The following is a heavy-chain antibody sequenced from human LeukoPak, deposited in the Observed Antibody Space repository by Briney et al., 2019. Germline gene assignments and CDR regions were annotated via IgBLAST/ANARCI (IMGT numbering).Heavy chain of an antibody. Sequence: PSETLSLTCAVYGGSFSGYYWSWIRQPPGKGLEWIGEINHSGSTNYNPSLKSRVTISVDTSKNQFSLKLSSVTAADTAVYYCARDGDYVWGSYRYTTAFDIWGQGTMVTVSS. CDR3: ARDGDYVWGSYRYTTAFDI. J-gene: IGHJ3*02. CDR1: GGSFSGYY. CDR2: INHSGST. V-gene: IGHV4-34*01. D-gene: IGHD3-16*02.